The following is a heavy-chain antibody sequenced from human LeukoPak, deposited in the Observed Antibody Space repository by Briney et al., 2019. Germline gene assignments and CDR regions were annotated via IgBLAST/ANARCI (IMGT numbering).Heavy chain of an antibody. V-gene: IGHV1-8*01. Sequence: ASVKVSCKASGYTFTSYDIHWVRQATGQGLEWMGWMNPNSGNTRYAQKFQGRVTMTRNTSISTAYMELSSLKSEDTAIYYCARSIGEGRDYAFDIWGQGTMVTVSS. J-gene: IGHJ3*02. CDR1: GYTFTSYD. CDR3: ARSIGEGRDYAFDI. D-gene: IGHD3-10*01. CDR2: MNPNSGNT.